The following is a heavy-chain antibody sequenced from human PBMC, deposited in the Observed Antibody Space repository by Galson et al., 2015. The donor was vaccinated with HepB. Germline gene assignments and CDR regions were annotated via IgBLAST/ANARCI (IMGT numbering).Heavy chain of an antibody. J-gene: IGHJ4*02. CDR1: GFTFSSYG. V-gene: IGHV3-30*18. CDR2: ISYDGSNK. D-gene: IGHD6-6*01. Sequence: SLRLSCAASGFTFSSYGMHWVRQAPGKGLEWVAVISYDGSNKYYADSVKGRFTISRDNSKNTLYLQMNSLRAEDTAVYYCAKDRFSIAARPDYWGQGTLVTVSS. CDR3: AKDRFSIAARPDY.